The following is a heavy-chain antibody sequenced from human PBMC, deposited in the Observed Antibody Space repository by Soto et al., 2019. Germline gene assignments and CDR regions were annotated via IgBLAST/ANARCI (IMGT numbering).Heavy chain of an antibody. Sequence: EVQLVESGGGLVQPGGSLRLSCAASGFTFSSYSMNWVRQAPGKGLEWVSYISSSSSTIYYADSVKGRFTISRDNAKNSLYLQMNSLRAEDTAVYYCARGDPYSSSWWYFDLWGRGTLVTVSS. V-gene: IGHV3-48*01. J-gene: IGHJ2*01. CDR2: ISSSSSTI. CDR1: GFTFSSYS. D-gene: IGHD6-13*01. CDR3: ARGDPYSSSWWYFDL.